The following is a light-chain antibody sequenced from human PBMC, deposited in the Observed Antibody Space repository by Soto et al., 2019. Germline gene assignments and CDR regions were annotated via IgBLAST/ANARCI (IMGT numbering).Light chain of an antibody. V-gene: IGKV1-8*01. CDR1: QGISSY. CDR3: QQYYSYPPIT. J-gene: IGKJ3*01. Sequence: AIRMTQSPSSFSASTGDRVTITCRASQGISSYLAWYQQKPGKAPKLLIYAASTLQSGVPSRFSGSGSGTDFTLTISCLQSEDFATYYCQQYYSYPPITFGPGTKMDIK. CDR2: AAS.